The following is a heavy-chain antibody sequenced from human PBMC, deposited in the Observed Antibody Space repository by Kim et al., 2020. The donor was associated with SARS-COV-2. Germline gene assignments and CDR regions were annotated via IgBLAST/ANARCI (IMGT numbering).Heavy chain of an antibody. CDR3: ANSASGSDY. CDR1: GYRFTNHW. D-gene: IGHD5-12*01. J-gene: IGHJ4*02. CDR2: IDPANSYT. Sequence: GESLKISCEASGYRFTNHWIIWVRQLAGKGLEWMGSIDPANSYTEYSPSFQGHVTISVDKSINTAYLQWRGLRASDTARYYCANSASGSDYWGQGTLVTV. V-gene: IGHV5-10-1*01.